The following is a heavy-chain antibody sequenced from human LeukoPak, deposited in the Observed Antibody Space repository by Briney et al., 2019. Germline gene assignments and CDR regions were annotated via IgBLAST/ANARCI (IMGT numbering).Heavy chain of an antibody. V-gene: IGHV1-69*05. D-gene: IGHD3-22*01. CDR2: IIPIFGTA. CDR1: GGTFSSYA. Sequence: SVKVSCKASGGTFSSYAINWVRQAPGQGLEWMGGIIPIFGTANYAQKFQGRVTITTDESTSTAYMELSSLRSEDTAVYYCASAEAYDSSGYYYPFDYWGQGTLVTVSS. CDR3: ASAEAYDSSGYYYPFDY. J-gene: IGHJ4*02.